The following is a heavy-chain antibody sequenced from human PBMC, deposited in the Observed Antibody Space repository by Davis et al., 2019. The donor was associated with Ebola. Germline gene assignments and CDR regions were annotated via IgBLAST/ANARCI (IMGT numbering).Heavy chain of an antibody. J-gene: IGHJ3*02. Sequence: SVKVSCKASGGTFSSYAISWVRQAPGQGLEWMGGIIPIFGTANYAQKFQGRVTMTRDTSTSTVYMELSSLRSEDTAVYYCARVDQPLLYPTGAFDIWGQGTMVTVSS. V-gene: IGHV1-69*05. CDR2: IIPIFGTA. CDR1: GGTFSSYA. CDR3: ARVDQPLLYPTGAFDI. D-gene: IGHD2-2*02.